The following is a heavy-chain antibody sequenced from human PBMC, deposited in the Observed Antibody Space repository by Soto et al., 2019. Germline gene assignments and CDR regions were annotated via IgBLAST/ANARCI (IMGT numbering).Heavy chain of an antibody. CDR1: GYIFTSYG. D-gene: IGHD3-10*01. CDR2: ISTYNGNT. V-gene: IGHV1-18*01. J-gene: IGHJ5*02. CDR3: ARVATVRGVIIKSGCFDP. Sequence: GASVKVSCKASGYIFTSYGISWVRQAPGQGLEWMGWISTYNGNTNYAQNLQGRVTMTTDTSTSTAYMELRSLRSDDTAVYYCARVATVRGVIIKSGCFDPWGQGTLVTVSS.